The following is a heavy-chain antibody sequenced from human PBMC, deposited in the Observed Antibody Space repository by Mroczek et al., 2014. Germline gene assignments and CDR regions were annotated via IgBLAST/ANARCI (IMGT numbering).Heavy chain of an antibody. Sequence: VQLVQSGGGLVKPGGSLRLSCAASGFTFSSYSMNWVRQAPGKGLEWVSSISSSSSYIYYADSVKGRFTISRDNAKNSLYLQMNSLRAEDTAVYYCASTEVDSYGYEGPFDYWGQGTLVTVSS. J-gene: IGHJ4*02. CDR2: ISSSSSYI. CDR1: GFTFSSYS. V-gene: IGHV3-21*01. CDR3: ASTEVDSYGYEGPFDY. D-gene: IGHD5-18*01.